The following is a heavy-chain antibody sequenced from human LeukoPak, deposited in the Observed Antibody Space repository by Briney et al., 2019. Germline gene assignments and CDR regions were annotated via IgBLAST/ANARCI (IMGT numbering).Heavy chain of an antibody. Sequence: GASVKVSCKASGYTLTGYYMHWVRQAPGQGLEWMGWINPNSGGTNYAQKFQGRVTMTRDTSISTAYMELSRLRSDDTAVYYCARPTGTVTTFDYWGQGTLVTVSS. D-gene: IGHD4-17*01. J-gene: IGHJ4*02. V-gene: IGHV1-2*02. CDR2: INPNSGGT. CDR3: ARPTGTVTTFDY. CDR1: GYTLTGYY.